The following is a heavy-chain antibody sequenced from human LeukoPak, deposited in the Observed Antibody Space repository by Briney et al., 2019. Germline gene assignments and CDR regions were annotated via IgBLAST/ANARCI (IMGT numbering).Heavy chain of an antibody. D-gene: IGHD3-3*01. V-gene: IGHV6-1*01. Sequence: SQTLSLTCAISGDSVSSNSAAWNWIRQSPSRGLEWLGRTCYRSKGYNDYAVPVKSRITINPDTSKNQFSHQLNSVPPQDTAVYSCARDDYPFRSGYYPGSYYGMDVWGQGTTVTVSS. CDR3: ARDDYPFRSGYYPGSYYGMDV. CDR2: TCYRSKGYN. J-gene: IGHJ6*02. CDR1: GDSVSSNSAA.